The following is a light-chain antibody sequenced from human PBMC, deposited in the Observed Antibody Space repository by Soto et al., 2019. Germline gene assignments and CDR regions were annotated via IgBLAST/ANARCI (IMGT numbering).Light chain of an antibody. J-gene: IGKJ5*01. CDR1: QSVGSF. CDR3: QQRSL. CDR2: DTS. Sequence: EIVLTQSPATLSLSPGERATLSCRASQSVGSFLAWYQQKPGQAPRLLIYDTSIRDTGIPARFSGSGSGTDFTLTISSLEPEDFAVYYCQQRSLFGQGTRLEIK. V-gene: IGKV3-11*01.